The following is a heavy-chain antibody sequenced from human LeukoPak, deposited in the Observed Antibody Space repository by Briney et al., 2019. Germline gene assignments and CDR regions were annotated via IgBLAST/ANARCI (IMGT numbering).Heavy chain of an antibody. V-gene: IGHV4-31*03. Sequence: SETLSLTCTVSGGSISSGGYYWSWIRQHPGKGLEWIGYIYYSGSTYYNPSLKSRVTISVDTSKNQFSLKLSSVTAAATAVYYCARTVQDIVVVPAAIWWFDPWGQGTLVTVSS. J-gene: IGHJ5*02. D-gene: IGHD2-2*01. CDR1: GGSISSGGYY. CDR3: ARTVQDIVVVPAAIWWFDP. CDR2: IYYSGST.